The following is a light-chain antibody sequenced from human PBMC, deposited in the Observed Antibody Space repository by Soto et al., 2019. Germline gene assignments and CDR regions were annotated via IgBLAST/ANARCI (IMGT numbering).Light chain of an antibody. CDR3: QVWDNVDDDIYG. J-gene: IGLJ1*01. V-gene: IGLV3-21*02. CDR1: NIDSRT. Sequence: SYYLTQPPSVSVAPGQTATISCGENNIDSRTVHWYQQKPGQAPLLVVYDNSFRPSGIPNRFSGSNSGNTATLTISRVEAGDEADYYCQVWDNVDDDIYGYGTGTTDTV. CDR2: DNS.